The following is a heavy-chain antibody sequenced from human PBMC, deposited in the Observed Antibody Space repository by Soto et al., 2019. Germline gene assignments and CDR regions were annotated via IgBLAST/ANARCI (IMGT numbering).Heavy chain of an antibody. CDR1: GASITFGGYS. CDR2: INHLETT. J-gene: IGHJ4*02. D-gene: IGHD1-26*01. CDR3: DRGGGSDYFDY. Sequence: SETLSLTCTVSGASITFGGYSWSWIRQTPGKGLEWIGYINHLETTFYNPSFESRLTLSIDRAKNQFSLKLHSMSAADRAVYFCDRGGGSDYFDYWGQGILVTVSP. V-gene: IGHV4-30-2*01.